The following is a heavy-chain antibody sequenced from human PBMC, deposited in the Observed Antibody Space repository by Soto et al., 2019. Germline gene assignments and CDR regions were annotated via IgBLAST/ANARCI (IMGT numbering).Heavy chain of an antibody. D-gene: IGHD5-12*01. V-gene: IGHV3-33*01. CDR2: IWYDGTSE. J-gene: IGHJ4*02. Sequence: QVQLVESGGGVVQPGRSLRLSCAASRFSFSNYGMHWVRQAPGKGLEWVALIWYDGTSEYYAESVKGRFTISRDNSKNTLYLQMNNLRAGDTAVYYCARDVLLYSGNYYFDYWGQGTLVTVSA. CDR3: ARDVLLYSGNYYFDY. CDR1: RFSFSNYG.